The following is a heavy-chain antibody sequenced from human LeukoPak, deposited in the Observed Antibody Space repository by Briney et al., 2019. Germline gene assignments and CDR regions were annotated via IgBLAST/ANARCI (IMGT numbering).Heavy chain of an antibody. D-gene: IGHD3-10*01. CDR3: ARLGYGSGSYFLDY. Sequence: SETLSLTCTVSGGSISSYYWSWIRQPAGKGLEWIGYIYYSGSTNYNPSLKSRVTISVDTSKNQFSLKLSSVTAADTAVYYCARLGYGSGSYFLDYWGQGTLVTVSS. V-gene: IGHV4-59*08. J-gene: IGHJ4*02. CDR2: IYYSGST. CDR1: GGSISSYY.